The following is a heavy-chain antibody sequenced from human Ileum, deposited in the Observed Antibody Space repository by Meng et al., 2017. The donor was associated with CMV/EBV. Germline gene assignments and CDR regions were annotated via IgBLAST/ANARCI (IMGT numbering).Heavy chain of an antibody. J-gene: IGHJ4*02. Sequence: VQLQQWGAGLLKPSEHLSLMCAVYGGSFSEYHWSWICQPPGKGLEWIGEINHGGSSNYNPSLKSRVTISVDRSRNQVSLKLTSVTAADTAVYYCARASPQRRFLSYWGQGTLVTVSS. D-gene: IGHD3-3*01. V-gene: IGHV4-34*01. CDR1: GGSFSEYH. CDR2: INHGGSS. CDR3: ARASPQRRFLSY.